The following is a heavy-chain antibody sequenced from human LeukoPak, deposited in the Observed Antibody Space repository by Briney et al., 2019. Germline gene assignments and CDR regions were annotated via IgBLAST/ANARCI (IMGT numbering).Heavy chain of an antibody. V-gene: IGHV1-3*01. Sequence: GASVKVSCEASGYTFTSYAMHWVRQAPGQRLEWMGWINAGNGNTKYSQKFQGRVTITRDTSASTAYMELSSLRSEDTAVYYCASYSPYYYYYYGMDVWGQGTTVTVSS. CDR3: ASYSPYYYYYYGMDV. CDR1: GYTFTSYA. D-gene: IGHD1-26*01. CDR2: INAGNGNT. J-gene: IGHJ6*02.